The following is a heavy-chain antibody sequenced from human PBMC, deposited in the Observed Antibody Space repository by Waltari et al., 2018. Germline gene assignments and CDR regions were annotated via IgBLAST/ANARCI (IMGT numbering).Heavy chain of an antibody. CDR3: TRVATIGSGADP. CDR2: IGSKANSYAT. CDR1: GFTFSGSA. Sequence: EVQLVESGGGFVQPGGSLKLSCAASGFTFSGSAMHWVRQTSGKGVEWVGRIGSKANSYATAYAASVKGRFTISRDDSKNTAYLQMNSLKTEDTAVYYCTRVATIGSGADPWGQGTLVTVSS. D-gene: IGHD5-12*01. J-gene: IGHJ5*02. V-gene: IGHV3-73*01.